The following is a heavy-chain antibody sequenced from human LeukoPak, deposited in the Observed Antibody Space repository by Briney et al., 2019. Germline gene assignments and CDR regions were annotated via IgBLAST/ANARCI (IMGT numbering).Heavy chain of an antibody. CDR2: IHFSGST. Sequence: PSETLSLTCTVSDASISGYYWSWIRQPPGKGLEWIGSIHFSGSTNYNPSLRSRVTISADTSKNQLSLKLSSVTAADTAVYYCARDLGGIYFDYWGQGTLVTVSS. V-gene: IGHV4-59*01. D-gene: IGHD1-26*01. J-gene: IGHJ4*02. CDR1: DASISGYY. CDR3: ARDLGGIYFDY.